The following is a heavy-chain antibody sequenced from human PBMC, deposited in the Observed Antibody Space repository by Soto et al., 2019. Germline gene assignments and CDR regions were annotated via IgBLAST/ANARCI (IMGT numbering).Heavy chain of an antibody. CDR1: NETLTTYG. Sequence: QVHLVQSGAEVKKPGASVKVSCKASNETLTTYGISWVRQAPGQGREWMGWVSGYSGHSSSAQEFQDRVIMTTDTSTNTAYMELRSLTSDDSAVYFCARDSSSSGYYYGMDVWGQGTTVTVSS. D-gene: IGHD6-6*01. V-gene: IGHV1-18*01. J-gene: IGHJ6*02. CDR2: VSGYSGHS. CDR3: ARDSSSSGYYYGMDV.